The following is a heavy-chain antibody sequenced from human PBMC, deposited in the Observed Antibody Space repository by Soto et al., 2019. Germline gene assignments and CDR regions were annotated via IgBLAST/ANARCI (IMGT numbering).Heavy chain of an antibody. V-gene: IGHV2-5*02. D-gene: IGHD3-10*01. J-gene: IGHJ5*01. Sequence: QITLKESGPTLVKPTQTLTLTCTFSGFSLSTSGVGVGWIRQPPGKALEWLALIYWDDDKRYSPSLKRMLTITKDTSKNQVVLTMTNMDPVDTATYYCAQSLWFGEVQWFDSWGQGTLVTVSS. CDR2: IYWDDDK. CDR1: GFSLSTSGVG. CDR3: AQSLWFGEVQWFDS.